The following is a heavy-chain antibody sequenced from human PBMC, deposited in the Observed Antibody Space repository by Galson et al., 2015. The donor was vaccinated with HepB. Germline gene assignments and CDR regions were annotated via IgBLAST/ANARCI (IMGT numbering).Heavy chain of an antibody. Sequence: LSLTCGVYAGTFSGHYWSWIRQPPGKGLEWIGEIYQSGSTNYNPSLKSRVTISVDTSKNQFSLKLSSVTAADTAVYYCARARRGSGHNGYWFDPWGQGTLVTVSS. V-gene: IGHV4-34*01. CDR1: AGTFSGHY. CDR3: ARARRGSGHNGYWFDP. CDR2: IYQSGST. D-gene: IGHD2-15*01. J-gene: IGHJ5*02.